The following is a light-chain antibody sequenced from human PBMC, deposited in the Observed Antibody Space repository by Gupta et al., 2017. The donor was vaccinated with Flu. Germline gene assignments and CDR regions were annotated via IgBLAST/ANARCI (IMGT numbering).Light chain of an antibody. CDR2: GAS. Sequence: EIVMTQSPATLSVSPGERATLSCRASQSVSSDLAWYQQRPGQAPRLLVYGASTRATGIPARFSGRGSGTEFTLTISSLQSEDFAVYYCQQYNNWPSITFGQGTRLEMK. J-gene: IGKJ5*01. CDR1: QSVSSD. V-gene: IGKV3-15*01. CDR3: QQYNNWPSIT.